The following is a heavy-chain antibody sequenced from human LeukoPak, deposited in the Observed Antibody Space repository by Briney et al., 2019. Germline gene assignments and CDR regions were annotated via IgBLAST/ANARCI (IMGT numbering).Heavy chain of an antibody. J-gene: IGHJ4*02. V-gene: IGHV3-48*03. CDR3: VRDGRYCTGGSCYPH. Sequence: GGSLRLSCAASGFTFSSYAMNWVRQAPGKGLEWVSYISSSGSTIYYADSVKGRFTISRDNAKNSLYLQMNSLRAEDTAVYYCVRDGRYCTGGSCYPHWGQGTLVTVSS. D-gene: IGHD2-15*01. CDR2: ISSSGSTI. CDR1: GFTFSSYA.